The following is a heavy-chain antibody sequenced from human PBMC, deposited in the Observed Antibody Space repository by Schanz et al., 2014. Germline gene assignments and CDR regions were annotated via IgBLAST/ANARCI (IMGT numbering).Heavy chain of an antibody. Sequence: EVQLVESGGGLVQPGRSLRLSCAASGFIFSSYGMHWVRQAPGKGLEWVSGISGSGGSTYYADSVKGRFTISRDNSKNTLYLQMNSLRAEDTAVYYCAKDSTHIDIVLVPTAIDYWGQGTLVTVSS. J-gene: IGHJ4*02. CDR1: GFIFSSYG. V-gene: IGHV3-23*04. D-gene: IGHD2-2*01. CDR3: AKDSTHIDIVLVPTAIDY. CDR2: ISGSGGST.